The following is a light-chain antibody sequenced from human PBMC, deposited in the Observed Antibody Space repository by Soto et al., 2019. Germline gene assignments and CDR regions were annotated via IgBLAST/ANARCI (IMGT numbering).Light chain of an antibody. J-gene: IGKJ1*01. CDR1: QSVSSSY. CDR2: GAS. CDR3: QQYGSSPPWT. Sequence: EIVLTQSPGTLSLSPGESATLSCRASQSVSSSYLAWYQQKPGQAPRLLIYGASSRATGIPDRFSGSGSGTDFTLTISRLEPEDLAVYYCQQYGSSPPWTFGQGTKVDIK. V-gene: IGKV3-20*01.